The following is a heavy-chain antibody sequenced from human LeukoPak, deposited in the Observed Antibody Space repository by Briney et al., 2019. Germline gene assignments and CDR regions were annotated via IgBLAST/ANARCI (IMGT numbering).Heavy chain of an antibody. J-gene: IGHJ5*02. CDR1: GFTFSSHN. V-gene: IGHV3-21*01. D-gene: IGHD2-15*01. Sequence: GGSLRLSCAASGFTFSSHNMNWVRQAPGKGLEWVSSISTSSSYIYYADSVKGRFTISRDNAKNLLYLQMNSLRAEDTAVYYCARGADGVSSNSRGWFDPWGQGTLVTVSS. CDR2: ISTSSSYI. CDR3: ARGADGVSSNSRGWFDP.